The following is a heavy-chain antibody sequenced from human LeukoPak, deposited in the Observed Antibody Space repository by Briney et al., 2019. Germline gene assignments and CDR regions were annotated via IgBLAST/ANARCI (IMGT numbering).Heavy chain of an antibody. CDR2: INDDGSDT. J-gene: IGHJ5*02. Sequence: GGSLRLSCAASGFTFKLYWMHWVRQVPGKRPVWVSRINDDGSDTIYADSVRGRFTISRDDAKDTVYLQMNNLRAEDTAVYYCVRGGPSTWSWGQGTLVTVSS. CDR3: VRGGPSTWS. D-gene: IGHD2-15*01. CDR1: GFTFKLYW. V-gene: IGHV3-74*01.